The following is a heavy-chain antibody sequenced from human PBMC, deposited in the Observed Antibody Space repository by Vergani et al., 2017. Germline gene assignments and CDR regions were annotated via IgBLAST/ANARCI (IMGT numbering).Heavy chain of an antibody. J-gene: IGHJ4*02. Sequence: QVQLVESGGGVVQPGRSLRLSCAASGFTFSSYGMHWVRQAPGKGLEWVAVISYDGSNKYYADSVKGRFTISRDNSKNTLYLQMNSLRAEDTALYYCAKDILYCSSTSCQDYWGQGTLVTVSS. CDR2: ISYDGSNK. D-gene: IGHD2-2*01. CDR1: GFTFSSYG. CDR3: AKDILYCSSTSCQDY. V-gene: IGHV3-30*18.